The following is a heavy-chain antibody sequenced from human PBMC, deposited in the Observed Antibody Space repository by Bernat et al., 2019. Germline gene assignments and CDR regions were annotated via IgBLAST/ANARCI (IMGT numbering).Heavy chain of an antibody. CDR3: AKDRAGAMEYYYGMEV. CDR1: GFTFSSHG. D-gene: IGHD1-1*01. V-gene: IGHV3-30*18. Sequence: QMQLVESGGGVVQPGRSLRLSCAASGFTFSSHGMHWVRQAPGKGPEWVAVISYDGSNKYYAESVKGRFTISRYNSKNTLYLQMNSLRIEDTAVDYCAKDRAGAMEYYYGMEVWGQGTTVTVSS. J-gene: IGHJ6*02. CDR2: ISYDGSNK.